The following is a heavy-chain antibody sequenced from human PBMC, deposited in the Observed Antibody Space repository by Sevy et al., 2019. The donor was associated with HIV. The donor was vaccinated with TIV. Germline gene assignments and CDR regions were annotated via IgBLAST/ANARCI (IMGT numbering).Heavy chain of an antibody. V-gene: IGHV4-59*01. D-gene: IGHD3-9*01. CDR1: GASISSYY. J-gene: IGHJ4*02. CDR3: ARRATGFDY. CDR2: INYSGST. Sequence: SETLSLTCTVSGASISSYYWSWIRQPPGKGLEWIGYINYSGSTNYNPSLKSRVTISVDTSKNQFSLKLSSVTAADTAVYYCARRATGFDYWGQGTLVTVSS.